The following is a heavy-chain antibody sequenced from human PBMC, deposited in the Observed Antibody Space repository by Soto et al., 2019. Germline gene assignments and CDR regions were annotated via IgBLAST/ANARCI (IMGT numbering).Heavy chain of an antibody. CDR1: GGTFSSYA. Sequence: QVQLVQSGAEVKKPGSSVKVSCKASGGTFSSYAISWVRQAPGQGLEWMGGIIPIFGTANYAQKFQGRVTMTTDTSTSTAYMELRSLRSDDTAVYYCARESRIAAAGRFDYWGQGTLVTVSS. V-gene: IGHV1-69*06. J-gene: IGHJ4*02. CDR3: ARESRIAAAGRFDY. CDR2: IIPIFGTA. D-gene: IGHD6-13*01.